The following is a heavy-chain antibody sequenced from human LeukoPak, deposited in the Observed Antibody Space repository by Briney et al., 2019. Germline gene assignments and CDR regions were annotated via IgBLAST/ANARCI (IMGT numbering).Heavy chain of an antibody. CDR1: GFTFSSYW. CDR2: INSDGSST. D-gene: IGHD2-15*01. Sequence: GGSLRLSCAASGFTFSSYWMHWVRQAPGKGLVWVSRINSDGSSTSYADSVKGRFTISRDNAKNTLYLQMNSLRAEDTAVYYCARALGYCSGGSCLYYFDYWGQGTLVTVSS. V-gene: IGHV3-74*01. J-gene: IGHJ4*02. CDR3: ARALGYCSGGSCLYYFDY.